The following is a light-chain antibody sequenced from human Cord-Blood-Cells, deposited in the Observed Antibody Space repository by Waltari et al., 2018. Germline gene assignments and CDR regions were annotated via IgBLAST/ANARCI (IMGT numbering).Light chain of an antibody. V-gene: IGLV3-25*03. CDR2: KDS. J-gene: IGLJ3*02. CDR3: QSADSSGTYWL. CDR1: AVPKQY. Sequence: SYELTQPPSVSVSPGQTARITCSGDAVPKQYAYCYQQKPGQAPVLVIYKDSERRSGSPQRFSGSSPGRPVTLPVSGVQAEDEADYYWQSADSSGTYWLFGVGTKLTVL.